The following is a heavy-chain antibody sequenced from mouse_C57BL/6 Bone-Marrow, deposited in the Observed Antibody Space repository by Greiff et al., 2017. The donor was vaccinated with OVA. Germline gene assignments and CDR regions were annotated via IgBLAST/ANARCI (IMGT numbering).Heavy chain of an antibody. D-gene: IGHD1-1*01. CDR3: ARPITTVWYFDY. CDR1: GYTFTSYW. J-gene: IGHJ2*01. V-gene: IGHV1-53*01. CDR2: INPSNGGT. Sequence: QVQLQQPGTELVKPGASVKLSCKASGYTFTSYWMHWVKQRPGQGLEWIGNINPSNGGTTYNEKFKSKATLTVDKSSSTAYMQLSSLTSEDSAVYYCARPITTVWYFDYWGQGTTLTVSS.